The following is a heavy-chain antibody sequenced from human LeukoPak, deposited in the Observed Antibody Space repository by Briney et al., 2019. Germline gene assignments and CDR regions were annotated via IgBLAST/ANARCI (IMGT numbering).Heavy chain of an antibody. V-gene: IGHV1-69*04. CDR3: ATDSLGIAAAGTDYYFALDV. D-gene: IGHD6-13*01. CDR1: GVSFSSYA. J-gene: IGHJ6*02. Sequence: ASVKVSCKASGVSFSSYAITWVRQAPGQGLEWMGRIVPIFGIANYAQNFQGSVTLTADKSTSTAHMEMSSLRSEDTAVYYCATDSLGIAAAGTDYYFALDVWGQGTTVTVSS. CDR2: IVPIFGIA.